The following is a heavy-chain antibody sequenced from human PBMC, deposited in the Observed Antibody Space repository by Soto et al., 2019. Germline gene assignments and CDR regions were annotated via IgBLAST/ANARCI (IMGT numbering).Heavy chain of an antibody. Sequence: QVTLKESGPVLVKPTETLTLTCTVSGCSLSNARMGLSWISQPPGKALHWLAHIFSNDEKSDSTSLKSRLTIAKDTSKSQGGITMTNMDPVDTATYYCARMSVTFGGVIVIMDYWGQGTLVTVSS. CDR3: ARMSVTFGGVIVIMDY. J-gene: IGHJ4*02. V-gene: IGHV2-26*01. CDR1: GCSLSNARMG. CDR2: IFSNDEK. D-gene: IGHD3-16*02.